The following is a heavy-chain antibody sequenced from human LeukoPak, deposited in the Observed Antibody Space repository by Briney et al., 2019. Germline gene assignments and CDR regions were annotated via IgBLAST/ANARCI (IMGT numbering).Heavy chain of an antibody. V-gene: IGHV4-34*01. Sequence: PSETLSLTCAVYGGSFSGYYWSWIRQPPGKGLEWIGEINHSGSTNYNPSLKSRVTISVDTSKNQFSLKLSSVTAADTAVYYCARGRMVRGVDYWGQGTLSPSPQ. CDR3: ARGRMVRGVDY. CDR2: INHSGST. J-gene: IGHJ4*02. CDR1: GGSFSGYY. D-gene: IGHD3-10*01.